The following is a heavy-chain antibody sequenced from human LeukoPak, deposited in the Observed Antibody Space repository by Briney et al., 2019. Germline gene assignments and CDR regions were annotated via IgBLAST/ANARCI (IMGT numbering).Heavy chain of an antibody. J-gene: IGHJ5*02. Sequence: GGSLRLSCVASGFTFSSYWMTWVRQAPGKGLEWVANIKTDGSLTYYVDSVKGRFTISRDNAKNSLYLQMNSLRAEDTAVYYCAREGGPYYYGSGSYYYNWFDPWGRGTLVTVSS. D-gene: IGHD3-10*01. CDR1: GFTFSSYW. CDR2: IKTDGSLT. CDR3: AREGGPYYYGSGSYYYNWFDP. V-gene: IGHV3-7*01.